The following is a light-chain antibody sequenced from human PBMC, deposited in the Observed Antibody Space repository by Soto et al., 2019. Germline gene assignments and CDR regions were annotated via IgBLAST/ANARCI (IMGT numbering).Light chain of an antibody. Sequence: VLTQAPDTLSVSPGERATLSCRASQAINNNVAWYQLKDGQVPRLLIYGASTRAADVPARFSGGGSGTEFTLTISSLKSEDFAEYHCQQYNNWPQTFGQWTKVEIK. CDR1: QAINNN. V-gene: IGKV3-15*01. CDR3: QQYNNWPQT. J-gene: IGKJ1*01. CDR2: GAS.